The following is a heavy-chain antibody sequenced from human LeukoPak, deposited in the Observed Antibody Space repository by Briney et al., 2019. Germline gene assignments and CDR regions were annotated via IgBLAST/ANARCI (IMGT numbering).Heavy chain of an antibody. CDR1: GFTFSSYA. J-gene: IGHJ4*02. V-gene: IGHV3-23*01. CDR3: AKGGSPSCYSSSGY. CDR2: ISGSGGST. Sequence: GGSLRLSCAASGFTFSSYAMSWVRQAPGKGLEWVSAISGSGGSTYYADSVKGRFTISRDNSKNTLYLQMNSLRGEDTAVYYCAKGGSPSCYSSSGYWGQGTLVTVSS. D-gene: IGHD2-2*01.